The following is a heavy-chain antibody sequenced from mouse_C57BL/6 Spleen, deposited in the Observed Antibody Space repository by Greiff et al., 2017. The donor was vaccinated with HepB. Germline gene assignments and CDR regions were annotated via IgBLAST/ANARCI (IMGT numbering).Heavy chain of an antibody. J-gene: IGHJ4*01. CDR2: IRNKANNHAT. CDR3: TRPLMITKRYYYAMDY. Sequence: EVMLVESGGGLVQPGGSMKLSCAASGFTFSDAWMDWVRQSPEKGLEWVAEIRNKANNHATYYAESVKGRFTISRDDSKSSVYLQMNSLRAEDTGIYYCTRPLMITKRYYYAMDYWGQGTSVTVSS. CDR1: GFTFSDAW. D-gene: IGHD2-4*01. V-gene: IGHV6-6*01.